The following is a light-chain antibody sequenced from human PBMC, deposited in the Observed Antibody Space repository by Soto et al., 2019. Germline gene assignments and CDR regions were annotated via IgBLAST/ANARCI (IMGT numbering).Light chain of an antibody. CDR2: DAS. CDR3: QQYNSYSPRT. Sequence: DIQMTQSPSTLSASVGDRVTITCRASQSISSWLAWYQQKPGKAPKLLIYDASSLESGVPSRFSGSGSGTKFTLTISSLQPDDFATYYCQQYNSYSPRTFDQGTKVEIK. J-gene: IGKJ1*01. CDR1: QSISSW. V-gene: IGKV1-5*01.